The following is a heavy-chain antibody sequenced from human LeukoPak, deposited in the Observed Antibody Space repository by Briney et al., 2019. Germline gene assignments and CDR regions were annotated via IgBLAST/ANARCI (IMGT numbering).Heavy chain of an antibody. Sequence: GGSLRLSCAASGFTFSSYAMHWVRQAPGKGLEGGAVISYDGSNKYYADSVKGRFTISRDNSKNTLYLQMNSLRAEDTAVYYCARGTVLRFLEWLLYTDYWGQGTLVTVSS. CDR3: ARGTVLRFLEWLLYTDY. D-gene: IGHD3-3*01. J-gene: IGHJ4*02. CDR2: ISYDGSNK. V-gene: IGHV3-30*01. CDR1: GFTFSSYA.